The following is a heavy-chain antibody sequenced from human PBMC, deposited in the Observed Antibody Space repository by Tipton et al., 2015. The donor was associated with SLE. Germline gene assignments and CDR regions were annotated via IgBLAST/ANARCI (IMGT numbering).Heavy chain of an antibody. J-gene: IGHJ5*02. CDR1: GDSVSGYH. V-gene: IGHV4-34*01. CDR2: INHSGDT. Sequence: TQSLTCAVYGDSVSGYHWSWIRQPPGKGLEWIGEINHSGDTDYNPSLKSRVTMSIDTSNNQFSLRLTSVTAADTAVYYCARLSGDGTNYQGCFDPWGQGTLVTVSS. D-gene: IGHD2-8*01. CDR3: ARLSGDGTNYQGCFDP.